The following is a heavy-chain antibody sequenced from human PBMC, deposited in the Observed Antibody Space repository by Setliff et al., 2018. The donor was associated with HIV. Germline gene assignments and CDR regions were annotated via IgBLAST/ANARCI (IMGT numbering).Heavy chain of an antibody. J-gene: IGHJ3*01. Sequence: PSETLSLTCTVSGGSIRSGSYYWTWIRQPAGKGPEWIGHIYTNGYTNYNPSLKSRVTIAVDTSRDQFSLQLTSVTAADTAVYSCARAPPGIQNDAFDVWGQGTMVTVSS. CDR2: IYTNGYT. V-gene: IGHV4-61*09. CDR1: GGSIRSGSYY. CDR3: ARAPPGIQNDAFDV.